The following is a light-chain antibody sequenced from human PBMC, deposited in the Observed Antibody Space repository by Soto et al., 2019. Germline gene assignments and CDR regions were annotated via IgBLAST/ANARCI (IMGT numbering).Light chain of an antibody. J-gene: IGKJ4*01. CDR2: GAS. Sequence: EIVLTQSPGTLSLSPGERATLSCRASQSVSSSYLAWYQQKPGQAPRLLIYGASGRATGIPDRFSGSGSGKDFTITISRLEPEDFAVYYCQQYGSSSLTFGGGTQVEIK. CDR1: QSVSSSY. CDR3: QQYGSSSLT. V-gene: IGKV3-20*01.